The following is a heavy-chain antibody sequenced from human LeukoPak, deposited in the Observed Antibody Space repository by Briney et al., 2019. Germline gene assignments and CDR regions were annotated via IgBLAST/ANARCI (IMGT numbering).Heavy chain of an antibody. Sequence: GASVKVSCKASGYTFTSYYMHWVRQAPGQGLEWMGIINPSGGSTSYAQKSQGRVTMTRDTSTSTVYMELSSLRSEDTAVYYCASWVENYDSSGYLDYWGQGTLVTVSS. CDR3: ASWVENYDSSGYLDY. D-gene: IGHD3-22*01. CDR2: INPSGGST. J-gene: IGHJ4*02. CDR1: GYTFTSYY. V-gene: IGHV1-46*01.